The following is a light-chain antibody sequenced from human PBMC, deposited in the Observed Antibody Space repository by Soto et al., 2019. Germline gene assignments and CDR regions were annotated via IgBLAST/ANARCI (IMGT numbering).Light chain of an antibody. Sequence: QSALTQPASVSGSPGQSITISCTGTSSDIGDYNYVSWYQQHPGKAPKLMIYEVSNRPSGVSNRFSGSKSGNTASLTISGLQAEDEADYYCSSYTSGSTRVFGGGTKLTVL. J-gene: IGLJ3*02. CDR2: EVS. CDR1: SSDIGDYNY. V-gene: IGLV2-14*01. CDR3: SSYTSGSTRV.